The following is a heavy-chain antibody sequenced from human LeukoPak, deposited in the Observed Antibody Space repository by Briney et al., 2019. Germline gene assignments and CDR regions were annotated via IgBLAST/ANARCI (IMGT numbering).Heavy chain of an antibody. Sequence: ASVKVSCKASGYTFTSYDINWVRQATGQGLEWMGWMNSNSGSTGYAQKFQGRVTITRNTSISTAYMELSGLRSEDTAVYYCARGRSTGYPYYFEYWGQGTLVTVSS. D-gene: IGHD5-12*01. CDR3: ARGRSTGYPYYFEY. V-gene: IGHV1-8*03. CDR1: GYTFTSYD. J-gene: IGHJ4*02. CDR2: MNSNSGST.